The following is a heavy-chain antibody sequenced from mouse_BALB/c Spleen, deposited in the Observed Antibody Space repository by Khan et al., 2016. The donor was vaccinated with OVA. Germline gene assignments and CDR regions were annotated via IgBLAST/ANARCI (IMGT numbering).Heavy chain of an antibody. D-gene: IGHD6-1*01. J-gene: IGHJ1*01. CDR1: GYTFTNYG. Sequence: QIQLVQSGPELKKPGETVKISCKASGYTFTNYGMNWVKQAPGKGLKWMGWINTSTGETTYADDFKGRFAFSLENPANTAYLQINNLKTEDTATYFCARSASYWFFDVWGAGTTVTVSS. CDR3: ARSASYWFFDV. V-gene: IGHV9-3-1*01. CDR2: INTSTGET.